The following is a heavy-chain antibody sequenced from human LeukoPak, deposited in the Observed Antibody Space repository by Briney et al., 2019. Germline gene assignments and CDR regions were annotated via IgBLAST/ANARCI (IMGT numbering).Heavy chain of an antibody. D-gene: IGHD3-3*01. CDR3: AKGARRTKRFLEWLLTYYFDY. V-gene: IGHV3-23*01. Sequence: GGSLRLSCVASGFTFSSYAMNWVRQPPGKGLEWVSVISGSGGSTYYADAVQGRFTISRDNSKNTVYLQMHSLRAEDTAVYYCAKGARRTKRFLEWLLTYYFDYWGQGTLVTVSS. CDR2: ISGSGGST. CDR1: GFTFSSYA. J-gene: IGHJ4*02.